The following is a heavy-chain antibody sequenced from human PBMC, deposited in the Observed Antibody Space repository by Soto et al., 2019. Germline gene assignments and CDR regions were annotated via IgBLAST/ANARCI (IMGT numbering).Heavy chain of an antibody. CDR2: IYYSGST. J-gene: IGHJ6*02. Sequence: SETLSLTCTVSGGPIISSSYYFFCIRQPPWNGLELIGSIYYSGSTYYNPSLKSRVTISVDTSKNQFSLKLSSVTAADTAVYYCARRKRDIVVVPAAIPPYYGMDVWGQGTTVTVSS. D-gene: IGHD2-2*01. V-gene: IGHV4-39*01. CDR1: GGPIISSSYY. CDR3: ARRKRDIVVVPAAIPPYYGMDV.